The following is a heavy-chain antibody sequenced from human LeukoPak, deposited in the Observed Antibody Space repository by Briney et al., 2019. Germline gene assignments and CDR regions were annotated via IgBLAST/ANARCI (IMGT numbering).Heavy chain of an antibody. CDR1: GFTFSSYS. D-gene: IGHD2-15*01. CDR2: ISSTSSTM. CDR3: ARDPVVEPLDY. Sequence: GGSLGLSCEGSGFTFSSYSMSWVRQAPGKGLEWVSYISSTSSTMYYADSVRGRFTSSRDNAKNSLYLQMNSLRAEDTAVYYCARDPVVEPLDYWGQGTLVTVSS. J-gene: IGHJ4*02. V-gene: IGHV3-48*04.